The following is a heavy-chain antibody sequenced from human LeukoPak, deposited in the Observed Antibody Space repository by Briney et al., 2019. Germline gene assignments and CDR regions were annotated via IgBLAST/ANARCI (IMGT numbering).Heavy chain of an antibody. CDR1: GYSFTTYW. Sequence: HGGSLKISCKGSGYSFTTYWISWVRQMPGKGLEWLGIIYPGDSDIRYSPSFQGQVTISGDKSISTAYLQWSSLQASDTAMYYCARVGGFGELFRGAEYWGQGTLVTVSS. CDR3: ARVGGFGELFRGAEY. D-gene: IGHD3-10*01. V-gene: IGHV5-51*01. CDR2: IYPGDSDI. J-gene: IGHJ4*02.